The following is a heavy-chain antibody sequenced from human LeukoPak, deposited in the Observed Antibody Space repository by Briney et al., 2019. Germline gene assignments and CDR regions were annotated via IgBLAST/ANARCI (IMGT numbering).Heavy chain of an antibody. D-gene: IGHD3-10*01. J-gene: IGHJ4*02. CDR2: ISGSSSYI. CDR3: AREGVGRYYGSGSYKPFDY. Sequence: GGSLRLSCAASGFTFSSYSMNWVRQAPGKGLEWVSSISGSSSYIYYAESVKGRFPISRDNAKNSLYLQMNSLRAEDTAVYFCAREGVGRYYGSGSYKPFDYWGQGTLVTVSS. CDR1: GFTFSSYS. V-gene: IGHV3-21*01.